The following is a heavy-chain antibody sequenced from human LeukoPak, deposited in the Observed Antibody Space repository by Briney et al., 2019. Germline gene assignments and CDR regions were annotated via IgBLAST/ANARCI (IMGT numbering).Heavy chain of an antibody. CDR1: GYTFTSYY. Sequence: ASVKVSCKASGYTFTSYYMHWVRQAPGQGLEWMGIINPSGGSTSYAQKFQGRVTMTRNTSISTAYMELSSLRSEDTAVYYCARGTWAGTFDYWGQGTLVTVSS. CDR3: ARGTWAGTFDY. CDR2: INPSGGST. D-gene: IGHD6-19*01. V-gene: IGHV1-46*01. J-gene: IGHJ4*02.